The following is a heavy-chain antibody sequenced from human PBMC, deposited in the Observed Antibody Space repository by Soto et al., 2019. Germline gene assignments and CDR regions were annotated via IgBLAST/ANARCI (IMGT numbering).Heavy chain of an antibody. CDR1: GFTFSSYG. J-gene: IGHJ6*02. CDR2: IWYDGSNK. D-gene: IGHD3-3*01. V-gene: IGHV3-33*01. Sequence: QVQLVESGGGVVQPGRSLRLSCAASGFTFSSYGMHWVRQAPGKGPEWVAVIWYDGSNKYYADSVKGRFTISRDNSKNTLYLQMNSLRAEDTAVYYCARDPHDFWSGYYPEQYYYYGMDVWGQGTTVTVSS. CDR3: ARDPHDFWSGYYPEQYYYYGMDV.